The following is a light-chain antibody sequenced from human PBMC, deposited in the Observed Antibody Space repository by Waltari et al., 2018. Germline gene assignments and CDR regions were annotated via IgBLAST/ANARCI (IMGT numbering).Light chain of an antibody. Sequence: QSALTQPASVSGSPGQSITISCTGTSSDVGGYNYVSWYQQHPGKAPKFMIYDVSQRPSGGSNRFSGSKSGNTASLTISGLQAEDEADYYCSSYTSNNIWVFGGGTKLTVL. CDR1: SSDVGGYNY. J-gene: IGLJ3*02. CDR2: DVS. CDR3: SSYTSNNIWV. V-gene: IGLV2-14*01.